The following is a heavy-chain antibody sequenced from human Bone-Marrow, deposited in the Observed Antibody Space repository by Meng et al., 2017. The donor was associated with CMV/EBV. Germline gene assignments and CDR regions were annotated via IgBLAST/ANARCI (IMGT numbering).Heavy chain of an antibody. CDR2: IGTSETTK. J-gene: IGHJ4*02. CDR1: GFTLSDYY. Sequence: GESLKISSAVSGFTLSDYYMSWIRQAPGKGLEWVSLIGTSETTKHYADSVKGRFTVSRDIAKRSLSLHMNSLRAEDTAVYYCARAPYSSSWEPKGYYFDYWGQGTLVTVYS. V-gene: IGHV3-11*01. CDR3: ARAPYSSSWEPKGYYFDY. D-gene: IGHD6-13*01.